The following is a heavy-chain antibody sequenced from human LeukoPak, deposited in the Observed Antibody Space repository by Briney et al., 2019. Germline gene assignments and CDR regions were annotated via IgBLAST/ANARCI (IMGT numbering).Heavy chain of an antibody. D-gene: IGHD6-19*01. CDR2: IKSKTDGGTT. CDR1: GFTFSSYE. J-gene: IGHJ4*02. V-gene: IGHV3-15*01. Sequence: PGGSLRLSCAASGFTFSSYEMNWVRQAPGKGLEWVGRIKSKTDGGTTDYAAPVKGRFTISRDDSKNTLYLQMNSLKTEDTAVYYCTTDPQQWLVPLDYWGQGTLVTVSS. CDR3: TTDPQQWLVPLDY.